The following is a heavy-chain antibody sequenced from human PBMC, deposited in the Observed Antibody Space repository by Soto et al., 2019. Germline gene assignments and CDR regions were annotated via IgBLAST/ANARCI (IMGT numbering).Heavy chain of an antibody. CDR2: ISGSGGSM. D-gene: IGHD1-26*01. CDR3: AKLMIGVGATSAFDL. V-gene: IGHV3-23*01. Sequence: GGSLRLSCAASDFSFSSYSMTWVRQAPGKGLDWVAVISGSGGSMWYADSVRGRFSISRDNFKNTVYLQLNSLRVDDTALYYCAKLMIGVGATSAFDLWGQGTMVTVSS. CDR1: DFSFSSYS. J-gene: IGHJ3*01.